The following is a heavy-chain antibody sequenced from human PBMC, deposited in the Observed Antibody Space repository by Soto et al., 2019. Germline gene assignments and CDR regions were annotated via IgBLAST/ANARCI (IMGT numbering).Heavy chain of an antibody. CDR2: ISGSGGDT. J-gene: IGHJ3*02. Sequence: GGSLRLSCAASGFTFSSYTMRWVRQAPGKGLEWVSTISGSGGDTYYADSVKGRFTITRDMSTSTAYMELSSLRSEDTAVYYCAADRERPPRLYYYDSSGYYLDAFDIWGQGTMVTVSS. CDR3: AADRERPPRLYYYDSSGYYLDAFDI. CDR1: GFTFSSYT. D-gene: IGHD3-22*01. V-gene: IGHV3-23*01.